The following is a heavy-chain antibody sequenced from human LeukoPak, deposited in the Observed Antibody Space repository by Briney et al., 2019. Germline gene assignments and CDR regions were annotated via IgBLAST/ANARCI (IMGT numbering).Heavy chain of an antibody. D-gene: IGHD5-18*01. Sequence: KASETLSLTCTVSGGSISSYYWSWIRQPPGKGLEWIGYMYYSVSTNYNPSLKSRVTISVDTSKNQFSLKLSSVTAADTAVYYCAREDYSYGLDYWGQGTLVTVSS. CDR1: GGSISSYY. CDR2: MYYSVST. V-gene: IGHV4-59*01. CDR3: AREDYSYGLDY. J-gene: IGHJ4*02.